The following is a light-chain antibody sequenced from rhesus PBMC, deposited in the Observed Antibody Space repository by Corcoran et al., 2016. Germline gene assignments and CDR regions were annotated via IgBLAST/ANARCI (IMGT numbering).Light chain of an antibody. CDR3: QHGYGTPYS. V-gene: IGKV1-74*01. CDR1: ENVNNY. CDR2: KAS. J-gene: IGKJ2*01. Sequence: DIQMTRSPSSLSASVGDRVTITCRASENVNNYLNWYQQNPGKAPQLLIYKASTVQSGVPSRFSGSGSVTDYTFTISSLQPEDVATYYCQHGYGTPYSFGQGTKVEIK.